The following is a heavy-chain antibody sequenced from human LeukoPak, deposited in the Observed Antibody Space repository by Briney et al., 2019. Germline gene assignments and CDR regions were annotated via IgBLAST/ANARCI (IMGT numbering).Heavy chain of an antibody. CDR2: ISGSGGST. CDR1: GFTFSSYA. Sequence: GGSLRLSCAASGFTFSSYAMSWVRQAPGKGLEWVSAISGSGGSTYYADSVKGRFTISRDNAKNSLYLQMNSLRTEDTAVYYCAREGQQLVPDYWGQGTLVTVSS. J-gene: IGHJ4*02. V-gene: IGHV3-23*01. CDR3: AREGQQLVPDY. D-gene: IGHD6-13*01.